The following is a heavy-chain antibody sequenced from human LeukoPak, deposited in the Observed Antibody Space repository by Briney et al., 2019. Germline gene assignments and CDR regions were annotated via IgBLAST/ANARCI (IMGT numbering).Heavy chain of an antibody. CDR1: GFTFSSYW. J-gene: IGHJ6*02. D-gene: IGHD2-2*01. CDR2: IKQDGSEK. CDR3: ARYAPIVVVPATMRDYYYYYGMDV. V-gene: IGHV3-7*01. Sequence: PGGSLRLSCAASGFTFSSYWMSWVRQAPGKGLEWVANIKQDGSEKYYVDSVKGRFTISRDNAKNSLYLQMNSLRAEDTAVYYCARYAPIVVVPATMRDYYYYYGMDVWGQGTTVTVSS.